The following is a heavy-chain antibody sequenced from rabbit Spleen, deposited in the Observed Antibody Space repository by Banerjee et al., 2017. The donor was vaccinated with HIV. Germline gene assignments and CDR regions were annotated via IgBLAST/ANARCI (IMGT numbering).Heavy chain of an antibody. V-gene: IGHV1S40*01. Sequence: QSLEESGGGLVQPEGSLTLTCTASGFSFSSSYDMCWVRQAPGKGPEWIGCIDPISSGNTYYASWAKGRFTISKTSSTTVTLQMTSLTAADTATYFCARDTSSSFSSYGMDLWGPGTLVTVS. CDR1: GFSFSSSYD. CDR3: ARDTSSSFSSYGMDL. CDR2: IDPISSGNT. J-gene: IGHJ6*01. D-gene: IGHD1-1*01.